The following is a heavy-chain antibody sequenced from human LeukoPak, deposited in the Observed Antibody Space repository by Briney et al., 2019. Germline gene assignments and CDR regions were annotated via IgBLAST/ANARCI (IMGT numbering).Heavy chain of an antibody. V-gene: IGHV3-33*01. CDR3: AREKGGYCSSTSCALDY. D-gene: IGHD2-2*01. CDR1: GFTFSSYG. Sequence: GRSLRLSCAASGFTFSSYGMHWVRQAPGKGLEWVAVIWYDGSNKYYADSVKGRFTISRDNSKNTLYPQMNSLRAEDTAVYYCAREKGGYCSSTSCALDYWGQGTLVTVSS. CDR2: IWYDGSNK. J-gene: IGHJ4*02.